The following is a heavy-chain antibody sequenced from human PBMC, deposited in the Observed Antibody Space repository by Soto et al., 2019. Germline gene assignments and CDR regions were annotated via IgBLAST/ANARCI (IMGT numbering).Heavy chain of an antibody. CDR3: ARAPEKYSASWFLDH. Sequence: PGGSLRLSCAASGFNFRNYCIYWVRQAPGKGLEWVATVSYDGSNKYYEDSVKGRFTISRDNSKNTLYLQMDNLRAEDTALYYCARAPEKYSASWFLDHWGQGTPVTVSS. V-gene: IGHV3-33*05. J-gene: IGHJ4*02. CDR2: VSYDGSNK. CDR1: GFNFRNYC. D-gene: IGHD6-13*01.